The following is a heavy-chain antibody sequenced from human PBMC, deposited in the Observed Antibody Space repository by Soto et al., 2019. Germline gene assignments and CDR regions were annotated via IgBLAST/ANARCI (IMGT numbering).Heavy chain of an antibody. CDR1: GYTFTSYG. D-gene: IGHD3-10*01. J-gene: IGHJ5*02. CDR2: INAYNGNT. V-gene: IGHV1-18*01. Sequence: QVQLVQSGAEVKKPGASVKVSCKASGYTFTSYGISWVRQAPGQGLEWMGWINAYNGNTNYAQKLQGRVTMTTDTXXXXXXXXXXXXXXXXXXVYYXARVLXPFDPWGXGX. CDR3: ARVLXPFDP.